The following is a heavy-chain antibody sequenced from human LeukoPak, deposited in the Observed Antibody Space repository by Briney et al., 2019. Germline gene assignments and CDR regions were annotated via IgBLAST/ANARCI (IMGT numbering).Heavy chain of an antibody. Sequence: GGSLRLSCAASGFTFSSYAMHWVRQAPGKGLEYVSAISSNGGSTYYANSVKGRSTISRDNSKNTLYLQMGSLRAEDMAVYYCVKEGCYSYGHCELSSWGQGTLVTVSS. CDR1: GFTFSSYA. D-gene: IGHD5-18*01. V-gene: IGHV3-64*01. J-gene: IGHJ4*02. CDR2: ISSNGGST. CDR3: VKEGCYSYGHCELSS.